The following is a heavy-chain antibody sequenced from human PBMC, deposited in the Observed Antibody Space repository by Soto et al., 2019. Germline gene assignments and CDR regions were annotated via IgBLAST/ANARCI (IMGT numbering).Heavy chain of an antibody. D-gene: IGHD3-10*01. J-gene: IGHJ6*03. CDR3: ASWFRFAYYYYFMDV. CDR2: INSDESST. V-gene: IGHV3-74*01. Sequence: EVQLVESGGGLVQPGGSLRLSCAASGFTFSRYWMHWVRQAPGKGLVWVSRINSDESSTSYADSVKGRFTISRDNAKNTLYLQMNSLRAEDTAVYYCASWFRFAYYYYFMDVWGKGTTVTVSS. CDR1: GFTFSRYW.